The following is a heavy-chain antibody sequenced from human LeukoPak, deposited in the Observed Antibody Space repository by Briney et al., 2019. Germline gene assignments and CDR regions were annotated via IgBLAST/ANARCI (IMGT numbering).Heavy chain of an antibody. CDR3: ARDLASIDGIAWYYFEN. V-gene: IGHV1-2*02. CDR1: GYTFTGHN. CDR2: INPNTGGT. J-gene: IGHJ4*02. D-gene: IGHD5-12*01. Sequence: ASVKVSCKASGYTFTGHNIHWVRQAPAQGFEWMGWINPNTGGTDYAKKFQDRIAISTYTSINTTYMGLSSLRSDDTALYYCARDLASIDGIAWYYFENWGQGTLVTV.